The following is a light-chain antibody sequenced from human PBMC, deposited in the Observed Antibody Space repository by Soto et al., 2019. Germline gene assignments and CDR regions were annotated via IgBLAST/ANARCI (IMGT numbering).Light chain of an antibody. J-gene: IGKJ1*01. Sequence: EIVLTQSPDTLSLSPGERVTLSCRASKSFSRSYLAWYQPKPGQAPRLLIYGASSRATGIPDRFSGSGSGTDFTLTISRLEPDDSAVYYCQQYGSSPRTFGQGTKVDIK. V-gene: IGKV3-20*01. CDR2: GAS. CDR3: QQYGSSPRT. CDR1: KSFSRSY.